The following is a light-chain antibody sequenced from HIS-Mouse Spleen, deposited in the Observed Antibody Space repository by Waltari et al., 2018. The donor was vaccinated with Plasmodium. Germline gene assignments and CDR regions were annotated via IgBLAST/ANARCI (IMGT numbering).Light chain of an antibody. CDR2: RNK. Sequence: QYVLTQPPSASGTPGPRVTISCYRSSSNTGHNYVYWYPQPQGTAPKLLIYRNKLRPSGVPDRFAGSKSGTSASLASSWLRSEDEADYYCAAWDDSLSGRVFGGGTKLTVL. J-gene: IGLJ3*02. CDR1: SSNTGHNY. CDR3: AAWDDSLSGRV. V-gene: IGLV1-47*01.